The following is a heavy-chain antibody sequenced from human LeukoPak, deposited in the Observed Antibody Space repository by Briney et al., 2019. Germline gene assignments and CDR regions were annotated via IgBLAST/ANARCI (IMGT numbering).Heavy chain of an antibody. V-gene: IGHV1-18*01. J-gene: IGHJ6*03. CDR2: ISAYNGNT. CDR1: GYTFISYG. Sequence: ASVKVSCKASGYTFISYGISWVRQAPGQGLEWMGWISAYNGNTDYAQNLQGRVTMTTDTSTSTAYMELRSLGSDDTAVYYCARTGGGGSIAARLHYYYMDVWGKGTTVTVSS. CDR3: ARTGGGGSIAARLHYYYMDV. D-gene: IGHD6-6*01.